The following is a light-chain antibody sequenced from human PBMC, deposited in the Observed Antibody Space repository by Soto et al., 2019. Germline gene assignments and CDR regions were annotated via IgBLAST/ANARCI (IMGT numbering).Light chain of an antibody. V-gene: IGKV3-15*01. CDR1: QSVSSN. CDR2: GAS. Sequence: EIVMTQSPATLSVSPGERATLSCRASQSVSSNLAWYQQKPGQAPRLLIYGASTRATGIPARFSGSGSCTEFTLTISSLPSEEFAVDYWQQYNNWGTFGQGTKVEIK. J-gene: IGKJ1*01. CDR3: QQYNNWGT.